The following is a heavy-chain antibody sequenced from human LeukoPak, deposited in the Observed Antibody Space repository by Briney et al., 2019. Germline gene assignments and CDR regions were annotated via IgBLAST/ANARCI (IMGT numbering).Heavy chain of an antibody. Sequence: GGSLRLSCAASGLTFSGYWMHWVRQAPGKGLVWVSLINSDGSSRNYADSVKGRFTISRDNAKNTLYLQMNSLRVEDTAVYYCAREDYSGYDFYDYWGQGSLVTVSS. D-gene: IGHD5-12*01. J-gene: IGHJ4*02. CDR1: GLTFSGYW. CDR2: INSDGSSR. V-gene: IGHV3-74*01. CDR3: AREDYSGYDFYDY.